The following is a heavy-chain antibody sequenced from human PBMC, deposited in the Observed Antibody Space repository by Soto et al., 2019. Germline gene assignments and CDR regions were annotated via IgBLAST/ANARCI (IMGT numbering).Heavy chain of an antibody. CDR3: ARLVASETGYGMDV. D-gene: IGHD3-9*01. V-gene: IGHV3-21*06. Sequence: SLRLSCAASGFIFSSHNMNWVRQAPGKGLEWVSSITGSSSYIFYADSVKGRFTISRDNAKNTVYLQVNSLRAEDTGVYYCARLVASETGYGMDVWGQGTTVTVSS. J-gene: IGHJ6*02. CDR2: ITGSSSYI. CDR1: GFIFSSHN.